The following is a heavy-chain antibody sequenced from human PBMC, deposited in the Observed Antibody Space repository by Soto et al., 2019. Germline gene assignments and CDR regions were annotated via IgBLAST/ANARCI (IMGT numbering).Heavy chain of an antibody. CDR1: GGSIITYC. Sequence: SETLSLTCTVSGGSIITYCWSWIRQPPWKGLEWIGYIHYSGSTNYNPSLKSRVTISVDTSKTQISLKLSSVTAADTAVYYCARRVVVPAAMSGYYYYYGMDVWGQGTTVTVSS. CDR3: ARRVVVPAAMSGYYYYYGMDV. CDR2: IHYSGST. V-gene: IGHV4-59*08. J-gene: IGHJ6*02. D-gene: IGHD2-2*01.